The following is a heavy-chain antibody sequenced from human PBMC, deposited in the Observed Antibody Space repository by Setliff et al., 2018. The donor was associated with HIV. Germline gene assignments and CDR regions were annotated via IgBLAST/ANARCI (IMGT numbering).Heavy chain of an antibody. Sequence: ASVKVSCKASGYTFTSNDVYWARQATGQGLEWMGWMNPDSGNTGYAQKFQGRVTITRDTSASTAYMELSSLTSEDTAVYYCARVACSGGSCYSYFQHWGQGTLVTVSS. D-gene: IGHD2-15*01. CDR3: ARVACSGGSCYSYFQH. CDR1: GYTFTSND. CDR2: MNPDSGNT. J-gene: IGHJ1*01. V-gene: IGHV1-8*03.